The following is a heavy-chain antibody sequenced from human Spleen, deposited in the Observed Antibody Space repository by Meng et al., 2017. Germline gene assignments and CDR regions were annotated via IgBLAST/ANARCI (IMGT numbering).Heavy chain of an antibody. Sequence: GESLKISCAASGFTFSSYEMNWVRQAPGKGLEWVSYISSSGSTIYYADSVKGRFTISRGNAKNSLYLQMNSLRAEDTAVYYCARVGWRYCSGGSCYEKDYWGQGTLVTVSS. CDR1: GFTFSSYE. CDR2: ISSSGSTI. D-gene: IGHD2-15*01. J-gene: IGHJ4*02. CDR3: ARVGWRYCSGGSCYEKDY. V-gene: IGHV3-48*03.